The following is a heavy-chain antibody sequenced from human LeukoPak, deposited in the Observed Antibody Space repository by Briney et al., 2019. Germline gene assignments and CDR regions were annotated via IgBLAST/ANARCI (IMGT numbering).Heavy chain of an antibody. CDR1: GGSISSYY. CDR2: IYYSGST. V-gene: IGHV4-59*01. D-gene: IGHD5-18*01. Sequence: SETLSLTCTVSGGSISSYYWSWIRQPPGKGLEWIGYIYYSGSTNYNPSLKSRVTISVDTSKNQFSLKLSSVTAADTAVYYCAREKVGYSYGPYYYYGMDVWGQGTLVTVSS. CDR3: AREKVGYSYGPYYYYGMDV. J-gene: IGHJ6*02.